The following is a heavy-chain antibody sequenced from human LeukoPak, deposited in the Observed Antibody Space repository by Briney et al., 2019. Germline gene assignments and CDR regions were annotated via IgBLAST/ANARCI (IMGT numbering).Heavy chain of an antibody. CDR1: GGSIRSSYYY. Sequence: SESLSLTCTVSGGSIRSSYYYWGWIREPPGKGLEWIGSIYDSGSTYYNPSLKSRVTISVDTSKTQFSLKLNSVTAADTAVYYCAMSTVGFDYWGQGTLVTASS. D-gene: IGHD1-26*01. J-gene: IGHJ4*02. V-gene: IGHV4-39*01. CDR2: IYDSGST. CDR3: AMSTVGFDY.